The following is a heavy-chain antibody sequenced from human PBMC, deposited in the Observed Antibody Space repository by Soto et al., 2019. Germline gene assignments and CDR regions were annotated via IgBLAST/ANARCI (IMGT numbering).Heavy chain of an antibody. V-gene: IGHV1-18*01. Sequence: QVQLVQSGGEVKKPGASVKVSCKASGYIFNSFGISWVRQAPGQGLEWMGWISAYTGNTKYAQNFQGRVTMTTDTSTRTAYMELRRLRSDDTAVYYCARRWTTGEIDYWGQGTLVTVSS. CDR3: ARRWTTGEIDY. D-gene: IGHD4-17*01. CDR1: GYIFNSFG. CDR2: ISAYTGNT. J-gene: IGHJ4*02.